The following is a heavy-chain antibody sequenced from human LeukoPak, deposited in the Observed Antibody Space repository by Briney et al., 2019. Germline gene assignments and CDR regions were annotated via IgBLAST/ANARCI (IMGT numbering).Heavy chain of an antibody. CDR3: ARVVDVGVPGFQH. D-gene: IGHD1-26*01. V-gene: IGHV1-2*02. CDR2: INANSGDT. Sequence: ASVKVSCKTSGYTFTGYYLHWVRQAPRQGPEWMRWINANSGDTYYVQKFKGRITMTRDTSINTAYMELNRLISDDTAVYYCARVVDVGVPGFQHWGRGTLVTVSS. CDR1: GYTFTGYY. J-gene: IGHJ1*01.